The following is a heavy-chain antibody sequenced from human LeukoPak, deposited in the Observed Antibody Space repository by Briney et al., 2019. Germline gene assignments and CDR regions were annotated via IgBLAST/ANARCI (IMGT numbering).Heavy chain of an antibody. CDR2: ISAYNGNT. CDR3: ARAPNYGGNSDY. CDR1: GYTFTSYD. J-gene: IGHJ4*02. D-gene: IGHD4-23*01. Sequence: ASVKVSCKASGYTFTSYDISWVRQAPGQGLEWMGWISAYNGNTNYAQKLQGRVTMTTDTSTSTAYMELRSLRSDDTAVYYCARAPNYGGNSDYWGQGALVTVSS. V-gene: IGHV1-18*01.